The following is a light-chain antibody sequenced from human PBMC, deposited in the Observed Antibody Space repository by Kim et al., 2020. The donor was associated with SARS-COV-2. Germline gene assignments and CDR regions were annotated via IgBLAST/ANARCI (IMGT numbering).Light chain of an antibody. Sequence: SQGESATLSCWASQSVGSHVEWYQQKPGQAPRLLIYGASTRATGVPARFSGSGSGTEFTLTISSLQSEDSAVYYCQQYNNWPPWTFGQGTKVDIK. J-gene: IGKJ1*01. CDR2: GAS. CDR3: QQYNNWPPWT. V-gene: IGKV3-15*01. CDR1: QSVGSH.